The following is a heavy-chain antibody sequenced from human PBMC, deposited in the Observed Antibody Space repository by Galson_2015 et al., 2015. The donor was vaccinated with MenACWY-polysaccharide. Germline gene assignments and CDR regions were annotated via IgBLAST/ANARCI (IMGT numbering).Heavy chain of an antibody. CDR3: ALIPPAPSRQVPAYYYGMAV. Sequence: PALVKPTQTLALTCTFYGFSLSTSGVSVSWIRQPPGKALEWLARIDWADDDYYSTSLKTRLTISKDTSKNQVFLTMTNMKPVDTATYYCALIPPAPSRQVPAYYYGMAVWGQGTTVTVSS. CDR1: GFSLSTSGVS. CDR2: IDWADDD. J-gene: IGHJ6*02. V-gene: IGHV2-70*11.